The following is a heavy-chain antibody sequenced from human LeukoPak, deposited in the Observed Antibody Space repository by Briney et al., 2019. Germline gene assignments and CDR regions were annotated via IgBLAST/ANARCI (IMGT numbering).Heavy chain of an antibody. Sequence: PGGSLRLSCAASGFTFSSYDMHWVRQATGKGLEWVSAIGTAGDTYYPGSVKGRFTISRENAKNSLYLQMNSLRAGDTAVYYCARGAFCSGGACPDPFDSWGQGTLVTVSS. CDR2: IGTAGDT. CDR1: GFTFSSYD. V-gene: IGHV3-13*01. D-gene: IGHD2-15*01. CDR3: ARGAFCSGGACPDPFDS. J-gene: IGHJ4*02.